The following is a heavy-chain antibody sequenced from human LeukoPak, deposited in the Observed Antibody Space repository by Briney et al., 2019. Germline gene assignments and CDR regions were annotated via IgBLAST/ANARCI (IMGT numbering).Heavy chain of an antibody. D-gene: IGHD1-1*01. CDR1: GYTFTSYG. Sequence: ASVNVSCMASGYTFTSYGISWVRQAPGQGLEGMGWISAYNGNTNCAQKLQGRVTMTTDTSTSTAYMELRSLRSDDTAVYYCARSTGWPSYFDYWGQGTLVTVSS. V-gene: IGHV1-18*01. CDR3: ARSTGWPSYFDY. CDR2: ISAYNGNT. J-gene: IGHJ4*02.